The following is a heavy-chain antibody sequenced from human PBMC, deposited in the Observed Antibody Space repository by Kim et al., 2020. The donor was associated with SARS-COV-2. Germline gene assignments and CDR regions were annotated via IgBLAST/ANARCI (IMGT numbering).Heavy chain of an antibody. CDR3: ARAAKQITIFGVVTPIYFDY. CDR2: IYYSGST. V-gene: IGHV4-30-4*01. D-gene: IGHD3-3*01. Sequence: SETLSLTCTVSGGSISSGDYYWSWIRQPPGKGLEWIGYIYYSGSTYYNPSLKSRVTISVDTSKNQFSLKLSSVTAADTAVYYCARAAKQITIFGVVTPIYFDYWGQGTLVTVSS. CDR1: GGSISSGDYY. J-gene: IGHJ4*02.